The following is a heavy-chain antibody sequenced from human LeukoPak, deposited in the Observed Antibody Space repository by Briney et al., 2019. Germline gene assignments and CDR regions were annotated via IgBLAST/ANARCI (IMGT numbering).Heavy chain of an antibody. CDR3: AKDMEFGELFQYLFDY. Sequence: GGSLRLYCAASGFTFDDYAMHWVRQAPGKGLEWVSGISWNSGSIGYADSVKGRFTISRDNAKNSLYLQMNSLRAEDTALYYCAKDMEFGELFQYLFDYWGQGTLVTVSS. D-gene: IGHD3-10*01. CDR1: GFTFDDYA. CDR2: ISWNSGSI. J-gene: IGHJ4*02. V-gene: IGHV3-9*01.